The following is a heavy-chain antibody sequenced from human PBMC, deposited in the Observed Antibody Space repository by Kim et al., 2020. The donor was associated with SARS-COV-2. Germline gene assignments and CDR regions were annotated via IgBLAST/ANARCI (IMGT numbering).Heavy chain of an antibody. CDR3: AGICGTTSCSDDY. V-gene: IGHV3-23*01. CDR1: GFTFSNYG. Sequence: GGSLRLSCAASGFTFSNYGVSWVRQAPGKGLEWVSAISFGGVTDYADSVRGRFTTSRDNPKSTVYLQMNSLRAEDTAGYYCAGICGTTSCSDDYWGQGT. D-gene: IGHD2-2*01. J-gene: IGHJ4*02. CDR2: ISFGGVT.